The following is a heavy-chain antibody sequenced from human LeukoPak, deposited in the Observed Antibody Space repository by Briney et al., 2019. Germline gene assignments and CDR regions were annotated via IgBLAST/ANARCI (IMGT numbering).Heavy chain of an antibody. CDR2: TNPSGGST. CDR1: GYTVTRYY. CDR3: ARGTDSSSWYANDAFDV. Sequence: ASERVSCKASGYTVTRYYMHWVRQASGQWPQWMGITNPSGGSTSYAQKFQGRVIMTRDTSTSTVYMELSSLRSEDTAVYYCARGTDSSSWYANDAFDVWGQGTMLTVS. J-gene: IGHJ3*01. V-gene: IGHV1-46*01. D-gene: IGHD6-13*01.